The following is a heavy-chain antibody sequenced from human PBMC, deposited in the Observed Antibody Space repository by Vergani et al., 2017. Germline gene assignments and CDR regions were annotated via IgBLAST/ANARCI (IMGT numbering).Heavy chain of an antibody. D-gene: IGHD3-3*01. CDR2: IYTSGST. J-gene: IGHJ5*02. CDR3: ARAGRFVAFDP. CDR1: GGSISSGSYY. V-gene: IGHV4-61*02. Sequence: QVQLQESGPGLVKPSQTLSLTCTFSGGSISSGSYYWSWIRQPAGKGLEWIGRIYTSGSTNYNPSLKSRVTMSVDTSKNQFSLKLSSVTAADTAVYYCARAGRFVAFDPWGQGTLVTVSS.